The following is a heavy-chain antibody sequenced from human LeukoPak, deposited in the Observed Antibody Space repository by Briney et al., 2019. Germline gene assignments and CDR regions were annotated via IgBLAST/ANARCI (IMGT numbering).Heavy chain of an antibody. CDR1: GFTFSSYW. Sequence: PGGSLRLSCAASGFTFSSYWMSWVRQAPGKGLEWVANIKQDGSEKYYVDSVKGRFTISRDNAKNSLYLQMNSLRAEDTAVYYCRGIQLWARTYAFHIWGQGTMVTVSS. D-gene: IGHD5-18*01. J-gene: IGHJ3*02. V-gene: IGHV3-7*01. CDR3: RGIQLWARTYAFHI. CDR2: IKQDGSEK.